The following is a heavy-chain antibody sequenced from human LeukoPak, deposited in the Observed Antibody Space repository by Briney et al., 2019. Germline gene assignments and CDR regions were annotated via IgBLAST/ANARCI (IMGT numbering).Heavy chain of an antibody. V-gene: IGHV4-34*01. CDR3: ASGRRGGSPDY. D-gene: IGHD3-10*01. CDR2: INHSGST. Sequence: SETLSLTCAVYGGSFSGYYWSWIRQPPGKGLEWIGEINHSGSTNYNPSLKSRVTISVDTSKNQFSLKLSSVTAADTAVYYCASGRRGGSPDYWGQGTLVTVSS. J-gene: IGHJ4*02. CDR1: GGSFSGYY.